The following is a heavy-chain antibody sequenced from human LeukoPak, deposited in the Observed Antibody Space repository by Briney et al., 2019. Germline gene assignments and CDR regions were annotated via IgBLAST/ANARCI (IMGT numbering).Heavy chain of an antibody. Sequence: PSETLSLTCTVSGGSISSGGYYWSWIRQHPGKGLEWIGYIYYSGSTYYNPSLKSRVTISVDTSKNQFSLKLSSVTAADTAVYYCARHNFYYYGLDVWGQGATVIVSS. CDR1: GGSISSGGYY. CDR2: IYYSGST. CDR3: ARHNFYYYGLDV. V-gene: IGHV4-31*03. J-gene: IGHJ6*02.